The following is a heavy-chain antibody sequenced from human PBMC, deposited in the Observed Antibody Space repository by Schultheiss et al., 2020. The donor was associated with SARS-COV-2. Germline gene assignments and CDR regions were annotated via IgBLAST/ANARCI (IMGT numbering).Heavy chain of an antibody. CDR2: ISGYNGNT. D-gene: IGHD2-2*01. J-gene: IGHJ6*02. V-gene: IGHV1-18*04. CDR3: ARDMSGVSDAMTSIFYYGMDV. CDR1: GYPFTGYY. Sequence: ASVKVSCKASGYPFTGYYIHWVRQAPGQGLEWMGWISGYNGNTHYAQKLQGRITVTTDTSTSTTYMELRSLNSDDTAVYYCARDMSGVSDAMTSIFYYGMDVWGQGTTVTVSS.